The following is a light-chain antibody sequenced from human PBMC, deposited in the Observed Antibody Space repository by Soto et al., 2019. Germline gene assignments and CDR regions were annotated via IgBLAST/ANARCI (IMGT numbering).Light chain of an antibody. CDR1: SSDVGRYNY. V-gene: IGLV2-8*01. CDR3: SSYIGSNTPEG. Sequence: QSVLTQPPSASGSPGQSVTISCTGTSSDVGRYNYVSWYQQHPGKAPKLMIYEVSKRPSGVPDRFSGSKSGNTASLTVSGLQVEDEAEYYCSSYIGSNTPEGVGAGTKVTV. J-gene: IGLJ1*01. CDR2: EVS.